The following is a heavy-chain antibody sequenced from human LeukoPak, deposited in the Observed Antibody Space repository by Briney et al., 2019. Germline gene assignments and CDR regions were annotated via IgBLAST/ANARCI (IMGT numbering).Heavy chain of an antibody. V-gene: IGHV3-30*02. CDR3: ARDVVVGELLPLSFDY. Sequence: GGSLRLSCAASGFTFSSYGMHWVRQAPGKGLEWVAFIRYDGSNKYYADSVKGRFTISRDNSKNTLYLQMNSLRAEDTAVYYCARDVVVGELLPLSFDYWGQGTLVTVSS. CDR2: IRYDGSNK. CDR1: GFTFSSYG. D-gene: IGHD3-10*01. J-gene: IGHJ4*02.